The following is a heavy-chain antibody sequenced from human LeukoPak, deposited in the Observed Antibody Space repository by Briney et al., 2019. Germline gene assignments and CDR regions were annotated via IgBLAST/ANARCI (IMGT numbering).Heavy chain of an antibody. Sequence: ASGPTLVNPPETLTLTCTVSGFSLSNARMGVSWIRQPPGKALEWLAHIFSNDEKSYSTSLKSRLTISKDTSKSQVVLTMTNMDPVDTATYYCARIAGYDYVWGSYQDRDAFDIWGQGTMVTVSS. V-gene: IGHV2-26*01. D-gene: IGHD3-16*02. CDR2: IFSNDEK. J-gene: IGHJ3*02. CDR3: ARIAGYDYVWGSYQDRDAFDI. CDR1: GFSLSNARMG.